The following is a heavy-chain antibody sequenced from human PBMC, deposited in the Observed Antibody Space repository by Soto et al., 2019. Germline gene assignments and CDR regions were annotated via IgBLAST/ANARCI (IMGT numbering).Heavy chain of an antibody. D-gene: IGHD4-17*01. CDR3: STFYGAHFDY. J-gene: IGHJ4*02. V-gene: IGHV4-4*02. CDR2: IYHSGST. CDR1: SGSISSSNW. Sequence: QVQLQESGPGLVKPSGTLSLTCAGSSGSISSSNWWRWVRQPPGKGLEWIREIYHSGSTNYNPSLKIRVTISVDKSKDQFALKLSSVTAADTAVSYCSTFYGAHFDYWGQGTLVTVSS.